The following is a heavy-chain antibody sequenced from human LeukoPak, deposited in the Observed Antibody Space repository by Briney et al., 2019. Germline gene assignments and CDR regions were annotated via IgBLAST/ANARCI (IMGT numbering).Heavy chain of an antibody. CDR3: AKDLGPSGDYFYFDY. CDR1: GFTFDDYA. V-gene: IGHV3-9*01. CDR2: ISWNSGSI. Sequence: PGGSLRLSCAAPGFTFDDYAMHWVRQAPGKGLEWVSGISWNSGSIGYADSVKGRFTISRDNAKNSLYLQMNSLRAEDTALYYCAKDLGPSGDYFYFDYWGQGTLVTVSS. J-gene: IGHJ4*02. D-gene: IGHD4-17*01.